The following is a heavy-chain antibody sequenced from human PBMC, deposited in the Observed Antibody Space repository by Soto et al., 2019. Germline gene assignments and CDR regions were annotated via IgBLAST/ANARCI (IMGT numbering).Heavy chain of an antibody. D-gene: IGHD5-12*01. Sequence: EVQLLESGGGLVQPGGSLRLSCAASGFTFSGFAMNWVRQPPGKGLEWVSSVDYTGSYTFYAASVTGRFTISRDNSKNMVYLELNSLRAEATAVYYCAKRSGGFSEFDYWGQGTLVIVSS. V-gene: IGHV3-23*01. CDR3: AKRSGGFSEFDY. CDR1: GFTFSGFA. CDR2: VDYTGSYT. J-gene: IGHJ4*02.